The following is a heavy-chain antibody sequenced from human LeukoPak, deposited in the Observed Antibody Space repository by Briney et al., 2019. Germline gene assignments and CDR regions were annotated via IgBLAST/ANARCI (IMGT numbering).Heavy chain of an antibody. J-gene: IGHJ6*02. V-gene: IGHV3-30*18. CDR2: IAYDGSNK. CDR1: GFIFDTYG. D-gene: IGHD1-1*01. Sequence: GRSLRLSCAASGFIFDTYGMLWVRQAPGKGLEWVAVIAYDGSNKVYADSVKGRFTFSRDNSKNTLYLQMNSLRGEDTAVYYCAKEKAIATINYGLDVWGQGTTVTVSS. CDR3: AKEKAIATINYGLDV.